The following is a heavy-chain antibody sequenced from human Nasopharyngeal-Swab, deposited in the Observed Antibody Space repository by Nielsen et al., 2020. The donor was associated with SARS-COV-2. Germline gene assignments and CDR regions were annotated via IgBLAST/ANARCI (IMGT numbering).Heavy chain of an antibody. J-gene: IGHJ5*02. Sequence: SETLSLTCTVSGGSISSNNYYWGWIRQPPGEGLEWIGSIYYSGSAYYNPSLKSRVTISVDTSKNQFSLKLTSVTAADTAVYYCARVAQSRSWYWGWFDPWGQGTLVTVSS. V-gene: IGHV4-39*07. CDR2: IYYSGSA. D-gene: IGHD2-8*02. CDR3: ARVAQSRSWYWGWFDP. CDR1: GGSISSNNYY.